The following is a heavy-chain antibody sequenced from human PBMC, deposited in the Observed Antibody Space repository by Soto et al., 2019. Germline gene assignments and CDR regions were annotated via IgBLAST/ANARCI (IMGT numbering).Heavy chain of an antibody. CDR2: IKSKTDGGTT. V-gene: IGHV3-15*07. CDR3: TSELYDSDFDY. Sequence: GGSVRLSCAASGFTFSNAWMNWFRQAPGKGLEWVGRIKSKTDGGTTDYAAPVKGRFTISRDDSKNTLYLQMNSLKTEDTAVYYCTSELYDSDFDYWGQGTLVTVSS. J-gene: IGHJ4*02. CDR1: GFTFSNAW. D-gene: IGHD3-22*01.